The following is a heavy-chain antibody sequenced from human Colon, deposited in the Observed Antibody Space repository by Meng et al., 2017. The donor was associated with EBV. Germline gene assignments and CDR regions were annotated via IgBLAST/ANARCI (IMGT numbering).Heavy chain of an antibody. CDR2: INHSGST. J-gene: IGHJ4*02. Sequence: VPLRQRCADLFIPPGTLSLTSAVYGGSFSGYYWSWIRQPPEKGLEWIGEINHSGSTNYNPSLKSRVTISVDTSKKQFSLKLSSVTAADTAVYYCARGPGGSYYLYYFDYWGQGTLVTVSS. V-gene: IGHV4-34*01. D-gene: IGHD1-26*01. CDR3: ARGPGGSYYLYYFDY. CDR1: GGSFSGYY.